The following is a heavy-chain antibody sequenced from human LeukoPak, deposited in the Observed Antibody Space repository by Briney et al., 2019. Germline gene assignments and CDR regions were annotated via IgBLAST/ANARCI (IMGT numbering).Heavy chain of an antibody. CDR2: ISYDGSNK. CDR1: GFTFSSYG. J-gene: IGHJ4*02. CDR3: AKASRAASVAGHFDY. Sequence: GRSLRLSCAASGFTFSSYGMHWVRQAPGKGLEWVAVISYDGSNKYYADSVKGRFTISRDNSKNTLYLQMNSLRAEDTALYYCAKASRAASVAGHFDYWGQEPLVTVSS. D-gene: IGHD6-19*01. V-gene: IGHV3-30*18.